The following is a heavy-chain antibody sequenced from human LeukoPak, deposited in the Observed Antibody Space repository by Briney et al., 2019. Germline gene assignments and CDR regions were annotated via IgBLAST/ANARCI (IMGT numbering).Heavy chain of an antibody. CDR3: AKDSSDIVVVPAGIGNAFDI. J-gene: IGHJ3*02. V-gene: IGHV3-33*06. Sequence: PGRSLRLSCAASGFTFSSYGMHWVRQAPGKGLEWVAVIWYDGSNKYYADSVKGRFTISRDNSKNTLYLQMNSLRAEDTAVYYCAKDSSDIVVVPAGIGNAFDIWGQGTMVTVSS. D-gene: IGHD2-2*02. CDR2: IWYDGSNK. CDR1: GFTFSSYG.